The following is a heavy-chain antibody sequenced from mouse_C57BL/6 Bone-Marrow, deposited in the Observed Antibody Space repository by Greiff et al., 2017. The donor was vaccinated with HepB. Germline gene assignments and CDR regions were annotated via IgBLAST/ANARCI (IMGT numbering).Heavy chain of an antibody. Sequence: EVQLVESGGDLVKPGGSLKLSCAASGFTFSSYGMSWVRQTPDKRLEWVATISSGGSYTYYPDSVKGRFTISRYNAKNTLYLQMSSLKSEDTAMYYCARHQGSSYCYWYFDVWGTGTTVTVSS. CDR2: ISSGGSYT. V-gene: IGHV5-6*01. CDR1: GFTFSSYG. CDR3: ARHQGSSYCYWYFDV. D-gene: IGHD1-1*01. J-gene: IGHJ1*03.